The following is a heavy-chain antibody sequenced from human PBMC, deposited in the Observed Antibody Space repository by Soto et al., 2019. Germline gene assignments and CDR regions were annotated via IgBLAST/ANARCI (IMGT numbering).Heavy chain of an antibody. CDR1: EDTFRNYA. Sequence: SVKVSCKASEDTFRNYAISWVRQAHGQGLEWMGGIIPIFGTANYAQKFQGRVTITADTSANTVYLELSSLRSEDTAVYYCASTKYDSSAYYYRYRGLRGRG. D-gene: IGHD3-22*01. CDR2: IIPIFGTA. V-gene: IGHV1-69*06. J-gene: IGHJ2*01. CDR3: ASTKYDSSAYYYRYRGL.